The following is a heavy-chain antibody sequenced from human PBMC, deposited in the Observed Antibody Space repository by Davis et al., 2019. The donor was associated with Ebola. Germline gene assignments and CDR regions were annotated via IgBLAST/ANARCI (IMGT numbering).Heavy chain of an antibody. V-gene: IGHV3-23*01. J-gene: IGHJ6*02. Sequence: PGGSLRLSCAASGFTFSSYGMSWIRQAPGKGLEWVSAVPGSGGSALSADSVKGRFTISRDNAKNTLYLQMNSLRAEDTAVYYCARGSRNMDVWGQGTTVTVSS. CDR2: VPGSGGSA. CDR3: ARGSRNMDV. CDR1: GFTFSSYG.